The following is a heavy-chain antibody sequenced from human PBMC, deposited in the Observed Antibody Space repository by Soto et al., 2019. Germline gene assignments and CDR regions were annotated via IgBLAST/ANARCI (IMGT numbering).Heavy chain of an antibody. J-gene: IGHJ4*02. Sequence: EVQLLESGGGGVQPGGSLSLSGAASGFIFSDYALTWVRQPPGKGLEWVSAITSSGSSTYFADSLKGRITISRDNSKNTLSLQMDSLRVEDTAIYYCAKGVEGYVVSSFDSWGQGALVTVSS. CDR3: AKGVEGYVVSSFDS. CDR1: GFIFSDYA. CDR2: ITSSGSST. V-gene: IGHV3-23*01. D-gene: IGHD5-12*01.